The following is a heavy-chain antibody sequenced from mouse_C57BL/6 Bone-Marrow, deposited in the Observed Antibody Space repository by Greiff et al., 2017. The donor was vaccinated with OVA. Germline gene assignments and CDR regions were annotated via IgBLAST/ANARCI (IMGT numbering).Heavy chain of an antibody. CDR2: IDPETGGT. V-gene: IGHV1-15*01. CDR1: GYTFTDYE. Sequence: QVQLKESGAELVRPGASVTLSCKASGYTFTDYEMHWVKQTPVHGLEWIGAIDPETGGTAYNQKFKGKAILTADKSSSTAYMELRSLTSGDSAVYYGTRDYGFYYAMDYWGQGTSVTVSS. CDR3: TRDYGFYYAMDY. J-gene: IGHJ4*01. D-gene: IGHD1-2*01.